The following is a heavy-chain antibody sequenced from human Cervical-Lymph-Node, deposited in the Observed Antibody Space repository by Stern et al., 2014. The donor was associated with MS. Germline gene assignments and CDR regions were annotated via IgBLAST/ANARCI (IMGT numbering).Heavy chain of an antibody. Sequence: EVQLVESGGGLVQPGGSLRLSCAASGFTVSHKYMSWVRQTPGKWLEWFAVIDSGGSAYYTDSVKCRFTISRDSSTNTLNLQMNRLRDEDTAVYYCARDRPGWQINDAFDIWGQGTMVTVSS. D-gene: IGHD6-6*01. J-gene: IGHJ3*02. V-gene: IGHV3-66*02. CDR1: GFTVSHKY. CDR2: IDSGGSA. CDR3: ARDRPGWQINDAFDI.